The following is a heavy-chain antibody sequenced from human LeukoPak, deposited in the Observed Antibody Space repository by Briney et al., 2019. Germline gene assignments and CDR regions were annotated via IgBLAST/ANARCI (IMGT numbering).Heavy chain of an antibody. CDR1: GGSFSGYY. CDR2: INHSGST. V-gene: IGHV4-34*01. D-gene: IGHD3-3*01. Sequence: SETLSLTCAVYGGSFSGYYWSWIRQPPGKGLEWIGEINHSGSTNYNPSLKSRVTISVDTSRNQFSLKLSSVTAADTAVYYCARGLYDFWSGYYIAWFDPWGQGTLVTVSS. J-gene: IGHJ5*02. CDR3: ARGLYDFWSGYYIAWFDP.